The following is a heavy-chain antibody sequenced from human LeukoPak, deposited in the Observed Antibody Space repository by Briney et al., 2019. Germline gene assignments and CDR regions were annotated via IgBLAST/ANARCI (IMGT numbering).Heavy chain of an antibody. CDR2: ISWNSGSI. CDR1: GFTFDDYA. V-gene: IGHV3-9*01. CDR3: AKDIEYGGNSGYFQH. D-gene: IGHD4-23*01. Sequence: AGGSLRLSCAASGFTFDDYAMPWVRQAPGKGLEWVSGISWNSGSIGYADSVKGRFTISRDNAKNSLYLQMNSLRAEDTALYYCAKDIEYGGNSGYFQHWGQGTLVTVSS. J-gene: IGHJ1*01.